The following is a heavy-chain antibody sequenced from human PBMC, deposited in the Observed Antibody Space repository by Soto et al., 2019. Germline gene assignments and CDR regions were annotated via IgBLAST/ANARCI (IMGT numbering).Heavy chain of an antibody. CDR1: GFTFSDYY. CDR3: ARGYYDFWSGYYISPYGMDV. D-gene: IGHD3-3*01. CDR2: ISSRGSSI. Sequence: GSLRLSCAVSGFTFSDYYMSWIRQAPGKGLEWVSFISSRGSSIYYADSVKGRFTISRDNAKNSLYLQMNGLRAEDTAVYYCARGYYDFWSGYYISPYGMDVWGQGTTVTVSS. J-gene: IGHJ6*02. V-gene: IGHV3-11*01.